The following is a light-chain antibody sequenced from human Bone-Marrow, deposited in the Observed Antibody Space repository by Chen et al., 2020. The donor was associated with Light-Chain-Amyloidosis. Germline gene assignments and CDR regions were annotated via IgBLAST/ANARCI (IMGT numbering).Light chain of an antibody. J-gene: IGLJ1*01. CDR1: SGDVGTYNY. CDR2: AVS. CDR3: SSFTSSSSYV. V-gene: IGLV2-14*01. Sequence: QSALTQPASVSGSPGQSITISCTGTSGDVGTYNYVSWYQQHPGKAPKVMIYAVSNRPSGVSNRFSVSKSGNTASLTISELQAEDEADYYCSSFTSSSSYVFGPGTEVPVL.